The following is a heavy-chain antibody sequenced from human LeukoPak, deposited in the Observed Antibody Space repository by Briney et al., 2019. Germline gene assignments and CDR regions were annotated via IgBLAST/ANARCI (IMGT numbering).Heavy chain of an antibody. CDR2: INPDSGGT. V-gene: IGHV1-2*02. CDR1: GYTFTGYY. D-gene: IGHD1-26*01. CDR3: ANAIVGATTGLDY. Sequence: ASVKVSCKASGYTFTGYYMHWVRQAPGQGLEWMGWINPDSGGTNYAQKFQGRVTMTRDTSISTAYMELSRLRSDDTAVYYCANAIVGATTGLDYWGQGTPVTVSS. J-gene: IGHJ4*02.